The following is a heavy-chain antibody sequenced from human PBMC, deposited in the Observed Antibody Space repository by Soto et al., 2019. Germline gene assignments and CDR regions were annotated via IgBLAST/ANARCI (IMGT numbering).Heavy chain of an antibody. CDR2: SSAYNANT. Sequence: QVQLVQSGAEVKKPGAAVKVSCKASGYTFTSYGISWVRQAPGQGLEWMGWSSAYNANTNYAHKLQAPVTLTTDTSTRPAFMALRSLGSDDTAVYSCARRLARPLTGYYNWFDPWGQGTLVTVSS. CDR1: GYTFTSYG. CDR3: ARRLARPLTGYYNWFDP. J-gene: IGHJ5*02. D-gene: IGHD3-9*01. V-gene: IGHV1-18*01.